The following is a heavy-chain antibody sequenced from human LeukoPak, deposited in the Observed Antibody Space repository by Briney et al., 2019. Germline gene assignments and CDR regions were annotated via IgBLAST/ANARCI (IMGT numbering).Heavy chain of an antibody. V-gene: IGHV1-18*01. CDR3: ARAFSYDILTGYYYYYYMDV. CDR2: ISAYNGNT. D-gene: IGHD3-9*01. Sequence: ASVKVSCKASGYTFTSYGISWVRQAPGQGLEWMGWISAYNGNTNYAQKPQGRVTMTTDTSTSTAYMELRSLRSDDTAVYYCARAFSYDILTGYYYYYYMDVWGKGTTVTISS. CDR1: GYTFTSYG. J-gene: IGHJ6*03.